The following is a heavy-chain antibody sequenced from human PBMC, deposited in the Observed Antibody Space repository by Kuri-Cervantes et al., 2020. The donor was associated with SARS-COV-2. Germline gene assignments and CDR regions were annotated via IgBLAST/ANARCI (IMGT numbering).Heavy chain of an antibody. D-gene: IGHD7-27*01. Sequence: GSLRLSCAASGFTFSDYYMTWIRQAPGKGLEWVSYISSTGTTIYYADSVKGRFTISRDNARNSTYLQMDSLRAEDTAVYYCARDLRMGKSLDYWGQGTLVTVSS. J-gene: IGHJ4*02. V-gene: IGHV3-11*04. CDR3: ARDLRMGKSLDY. CDR1: GFTFSDYY. CDR2: ISSTGTTI.